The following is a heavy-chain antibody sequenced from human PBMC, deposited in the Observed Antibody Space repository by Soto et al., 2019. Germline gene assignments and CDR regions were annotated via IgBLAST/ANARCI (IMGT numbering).Heavy chain of an antibody. D-gene: IGHD2-2*02. CDR1: GYTFSVYY. J-gene: IGHJ6*02. CDR3: ARSLTEGYCTITGCYTRPLYGMDV. V-gene: IGHV1-2*02. Sequence: ASVKVSCKASGYTFSVYYIHCLRQAPGQGLEWMGWINANSGGTNYAQKFQGRGTVTRDTPTSTAYMELSRLTSDDTAVYYCARSLTEGYCTITGCYTRPLYGMDVWGQGTTVTVSS. CDR2: INANSGGT.